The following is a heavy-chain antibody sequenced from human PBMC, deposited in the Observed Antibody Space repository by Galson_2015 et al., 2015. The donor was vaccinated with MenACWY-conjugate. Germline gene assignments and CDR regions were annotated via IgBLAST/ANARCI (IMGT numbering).Heavy chain of an antibody. J-gene: IGHJ6*02. CDR1: GGSISSSSYY. CDR3: ANLPRDPYGMDV. V-gene: IGHV4-39*07. Sequence: SETLSLTCTVSGGSISSSSYYWGWIRQPPGKGLEWIGSIYYSGSTYYNPSLKSRVTISVDRSKNQFSLKLSSVTAADTAVYNCANLPRDPYGMDVWGQGTTVTVSS. CDR2: IYYSGST.